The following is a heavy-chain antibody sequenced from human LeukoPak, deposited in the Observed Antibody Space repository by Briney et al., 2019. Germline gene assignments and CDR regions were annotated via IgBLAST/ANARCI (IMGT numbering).Heavy chain of an antibody. J-gene: IGHJ4*02. Sequence: GGSLRLSCAASGFTFSSYEMNWVRQAPGKGLEWVSYISGSGNTIFYPDSVRGRCTISRDNAKNSLYLQMNSLRAEDTAVYYCARADQRIFDYWGQGTLVTVSS. D-gene: IGHD2/OR15-2a*01. V-gene: IGHV3-48*03. CDR2: ISGSGNTI. CDR3: ARADQRIFDY. CDR1: GFTFSSYE.